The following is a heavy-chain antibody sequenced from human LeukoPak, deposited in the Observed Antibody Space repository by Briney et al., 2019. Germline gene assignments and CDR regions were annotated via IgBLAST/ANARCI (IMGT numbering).Heavy chain of an antibody. J-gene: IGHJ5*02. D-gene: IGHD1-26*01. CDR2: ITPVIETA. Sequence: SVTVSCKASGGTFLSHTFSWVRQAPGHGLEWIGKITPVIETAKYAQTFQGRVSIYTDRDTTTVYMDLSGLRPDDTADYYCTRVNLRGNNYNWFDPWGQGTRVIVSS. CDR1: GGTFLSHT. CDR3: TRVNLRGNNYNWFDP. V-gene: IGHV1-69*08.